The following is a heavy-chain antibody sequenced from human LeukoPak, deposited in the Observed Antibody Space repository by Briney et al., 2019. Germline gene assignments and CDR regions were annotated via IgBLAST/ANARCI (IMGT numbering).Heavy chain of an antibody. J-gene: IGHJ4*02. CDR2: IWYDGSKK. D-gene: IGHD1-26*01. CDR1: GFTFSSNG. V-gene: IGHV3-33*01. CDR3: ARMSGSHIDY. Sequence: GGSLRLSCAASGFTFSSNGMHWVRQAPGKGLEWVAVIWYDGSKKYYADSVKGRFAISRDNSKNTLDLQMDSLRAEDTAVYYCARMSGSHIDYWGQGTLVTVSS.